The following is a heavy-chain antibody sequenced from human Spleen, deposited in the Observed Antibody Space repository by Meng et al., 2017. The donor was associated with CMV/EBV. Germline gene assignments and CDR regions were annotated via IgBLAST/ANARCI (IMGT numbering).Heavy chain of an antibody. CDR3: ARDTTTVVTRVDY. CDR2: ISSSSSYI. CDR1: GFTFSSYS. V-gene: IGHV3-21*04. D-gene: IGHD4-23*01. Sequence: GESLKISCAASGFTFSSYSMNWVRQAPGKGLEWVSSISSSSSYIYYADSVKGRFTISRDNAKNSLYLQMNSLRAEDTAVYYCARDTTTVVTRVDYWGQGTLVTVSS. J-gene: IGHJ4*02.